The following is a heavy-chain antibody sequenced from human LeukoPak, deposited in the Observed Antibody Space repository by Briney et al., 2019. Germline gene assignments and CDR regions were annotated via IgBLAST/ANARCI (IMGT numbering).Heavy chain of an antibody. CDR2: INPNSGGT. Sequence: ASVKVSCKASGYTFTDYYLHWVRQAPGQGLEWMGWINPNSGGTNYAQKFQGRVTMTRDTSIRTAYMELSSLRSDDTAVYYCARDTYYGSGSYDSWGQGTLVTVSS. V-gene: IGHV1-2*02. D-gene: IGHD3-10*01. J-gene: IGHJ4*02. CDR1: GYTFTDYY. CDR3: ARDTYYGSGSYDS.